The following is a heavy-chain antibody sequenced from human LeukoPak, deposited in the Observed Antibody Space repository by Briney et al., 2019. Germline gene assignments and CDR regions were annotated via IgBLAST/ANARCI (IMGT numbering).Heavy chain of an antibody. CDR2: ISGSGGST. CDR3: AKEQVAGYYFDY. V-gene: IGHV3-23*01. CDR1: GFTFSSYG. J-gene: IGHJ4*02. Sequence: GGTLRLSCAASGFTFSSYGMSWVRQAPGKGLEWVSAISGSGGSTYYADSVKGRFTISRDNSKNTLYLQMNSLRAEDTAVYYCAKEQVAGYYFDYWGQGTLVTVSS. D-gene: IGHD2-15*01.